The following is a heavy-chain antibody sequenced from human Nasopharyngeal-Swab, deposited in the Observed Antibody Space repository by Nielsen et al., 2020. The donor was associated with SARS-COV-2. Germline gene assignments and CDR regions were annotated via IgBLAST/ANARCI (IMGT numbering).Heavy chain of an antibody. D-gene: IGHD4-17*01. Sequence: ASVKVSCKASGYTFTSYAMHWVRQAPGQRLEWMGWINAGNGNTKYSQKFQGRVTITRDTSASTAYMELSSLRSEDTAVYYCARYGDRFVWYFDYWGQGTLVTVSS. V-gene: IGHV1-3*01. CDR3: ARYGDRFVWYFDY. CDR1: GYTFTSYA. CDR2: INAGNGNT. J-gene: IGHJ4*02.